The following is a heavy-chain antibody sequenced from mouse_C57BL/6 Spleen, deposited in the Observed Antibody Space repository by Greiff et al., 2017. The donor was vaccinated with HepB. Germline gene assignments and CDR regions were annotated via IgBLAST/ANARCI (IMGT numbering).Heavy chain of an antibody. CDR2: INPNNGGT. V-gene: IGHV1-26*01. J-gene: IGHJ1*03. CDR3: ARSYYGSPWYFDV. Sequence: EVQLQQSGPELVKPGASVKISCKASGYTFTDYYMNWVKQSHGKSLEWIGDINPNNGGTSYNQKFKGKATLTVDKSSSTAYMELRSLTSEDSAVYYCARSYYGSPWYFDVWGTRTTVTVSS. CDR1: GYTFTDYY. D-gene: IGHD1-1*01.